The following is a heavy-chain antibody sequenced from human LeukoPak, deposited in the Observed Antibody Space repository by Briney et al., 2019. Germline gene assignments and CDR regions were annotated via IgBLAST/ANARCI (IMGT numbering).Heavy chain of an antibody. D-gene: IGHD2-2*02. CDR1: GGSFSGYY. Sequence: SETLPLTCAVYGGSFSGYYWSWIRQPPGKGLEWIGEINHSGSTNYNPSLKSRVTISVDTSKNQFSLKLSSVTAADTAVYYCARGSCSSTSCYTVWGQGTLVTVSS. CDR2: INHSGST. V-gene: IGHV4-34*01. CDR3: ARGSCSSTSCYTV. J-gene: IGHJ4*02.